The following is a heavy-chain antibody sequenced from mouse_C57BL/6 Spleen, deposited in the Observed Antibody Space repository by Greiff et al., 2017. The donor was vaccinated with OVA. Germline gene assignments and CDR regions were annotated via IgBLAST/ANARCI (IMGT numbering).Heavy chain of an antibody. CDR2: INPNNGGT. V-gene: IGHV1-22*01. CDR3: ANWGGGYFDV. CDR1: GYTFTDYN. D-gene: IGHD4-1*01. Sequence: VQLKESGPELVKPGASVKMSCKASGYTFTDYNMHWVKQSHGKSLEWIGYINPNNGGTSYNQKFKGKATLTVNKSSSTAYMELRSLTSEDSAVYYCANWGGGYFDVWGTGTTVTVSS. J-gene: IGHJ1*03.